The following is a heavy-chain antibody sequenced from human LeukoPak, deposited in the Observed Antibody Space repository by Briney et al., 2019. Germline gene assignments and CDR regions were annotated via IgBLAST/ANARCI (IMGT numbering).Heavy chain of an antibody. CDR2: IYYSGST. V-gene: IGHV4-31*03. Sequence: SETLSLTCTVSGGSISSGGYYWSWIRQHPGKGLERIGYIYYSGSTYYNPSLKSRVTISVDTSKNQFSLKLSSVTAADTAVYYCARDRLGGDLDYWGQGTLVTVSS. J-gene: IGHJ4*02. CDR1: GGSISSGGYY. CDR3: ARDRLGGDLDY. D-gene: IGHD3-16*01.